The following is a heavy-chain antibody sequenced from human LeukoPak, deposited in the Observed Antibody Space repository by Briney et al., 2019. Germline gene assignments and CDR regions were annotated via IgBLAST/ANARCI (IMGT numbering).Heavy chain of an antibody. CDR2: IIPIFGTA. J-gene: IGHJ6*04. CDR3: ARADGRMDGSGSYYNRYYYYGMDV. V-gene: IGHV1-69*13. D-gene: IGHD3-10*01. Sequence: ASVKVSCKASGGTFSSYAISWVRQAPGQGLEWMGGIIPIFGTANYAQKFQGRVTITADESTSTAYMELSSLRSKDTAVYYCARADGRMDGSGSYYNRYYYYGMDVWGKGTTVTVSS. CDR1: GGTFSSYA.